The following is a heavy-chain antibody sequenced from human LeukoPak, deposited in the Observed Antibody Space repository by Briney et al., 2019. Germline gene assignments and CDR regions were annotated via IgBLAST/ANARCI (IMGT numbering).Heavy chain of an antibody. CDR2: IYYSGST. CDR3: ATRLYSSSWYYYYYYYMDV. V-gene: IGHV4-39*01. Sequence: NSSETLSLTCAVSGGSISSSNWWSWVRQPPGKGLEWIGSIYYSGSTYYNPSLKSRVTISVDTSKNQFSLKLSSVTAADTAVYYCATRLYSSSWYYYYYYYMDVWGKGTTVTVSS. J-gene: IGHJ6*03. D-gene: IGHD6-13*01. CDR1: GGSISSSNW.